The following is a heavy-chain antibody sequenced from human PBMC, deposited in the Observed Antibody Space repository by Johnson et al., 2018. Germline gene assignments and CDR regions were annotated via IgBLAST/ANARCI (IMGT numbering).Heavy chain of an antibody. CDR1: GDSISKNY. Sequence: QVQLQESGPGLVKPSETLSLTCTVSGDSISKNYWSWIRQPPGKELEWIGYIYYSGSTNYNPSLKSRVTISIDTSKNQFSLKLSSGTAADTAGYYCARDRIVGSESFDIWGQGTMVTVSS. V-gene: IGHV4-59*01. CDR2: IYYSGST. D-gene: IGHD3-22*01. CDR3: ARDRIVGSESFDI. J-gene: IGHJ3*02.